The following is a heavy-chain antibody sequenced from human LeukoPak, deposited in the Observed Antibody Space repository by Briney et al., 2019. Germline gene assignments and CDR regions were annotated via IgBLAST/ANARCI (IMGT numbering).Heavy chain of an antibody. V-gene: IGHV4-34*01. D-gene: IGHD2-2*01. J-gene: IGHJ2*01. CDR3: ARGPHCSSTSCYAKNWYFDL. CDR1: GGSFSGYY. CDR2: INHSGSP. Sequence: SETLSLTCAVYGGSFSGYYWSWIRQPPGKGLEWIGEINHSGSPNYNPSLKSRVTISVDTSKNQFSLKLSSVTAADTAVYYCARGPHCSSTSCYAKNWYFDLWGRGTLVTVSS.